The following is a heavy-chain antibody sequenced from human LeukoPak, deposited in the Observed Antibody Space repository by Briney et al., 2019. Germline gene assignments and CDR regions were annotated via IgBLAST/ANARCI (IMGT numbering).Heavy chain of an antibody. CDR2: ISWNSGSI. Sequence: GGSLRLSCAASGFTFDDYAMHWVRQAPGKGLEWVSGISWNSGSIGYADSVKGRFTISRDNAKNSLYLQMNSLRAEDMALYYCAKDIGYSDNDFAFDIWGQGTMVTVSS. V-gene: IGHV3-9*03. D-gene: IGHD5-12*01. CDR1: GFTFDDYA. CDR3: AKDIGYSDNDFAFDI. J-gene: IGHJ3*02.